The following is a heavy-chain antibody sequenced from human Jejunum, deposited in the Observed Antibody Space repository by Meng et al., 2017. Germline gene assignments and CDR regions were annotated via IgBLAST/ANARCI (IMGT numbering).Heavy chain of an antibody. J-gene: IGHJ4*02. Sequence: GSLRLSCTVSGGSISSSSYYWGWIRQPPGKGLEWIGSIYDSVNTYYNPSLESRVTISVDTSKNQFSLKLSSVTAADTALYFCASDYKGVAGNFDYWGQGTLVTVSS. V-gene: IGHV4-39*07. CDR1: GGSISSSSYY. CDR3: ASDYKGVAGNFDY. CDR2: IYDSVNT. D-gene: IGHD6-19*01.